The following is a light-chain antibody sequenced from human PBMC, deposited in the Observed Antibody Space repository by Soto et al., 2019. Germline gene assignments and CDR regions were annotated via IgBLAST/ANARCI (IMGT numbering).Light chain of an antibody. CDR2: EGN. CDR1: VSDVGTFGP. Sequence: QCVLTQPASVSGSPGQSITISCTGSVSDVGTFGPVSWYQQHPGQVPKLIIYEGNRRPSGVSGRFSGSKSGNTASLTISGLQAEDEADYYCCSYVGARTYVFGSGTKV. J-gene: IGLJ1*01. CDR3: CSYVGARTYV. V-gene: IGLV2-23*01.